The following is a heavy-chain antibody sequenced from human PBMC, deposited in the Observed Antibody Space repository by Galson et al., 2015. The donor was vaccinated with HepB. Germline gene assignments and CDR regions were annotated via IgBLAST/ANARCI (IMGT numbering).Heavy chain of an antibody. CDR1: GYTFTTYD. J-gene: IGHJ3*01. CDR2: MNPNSGNT. D-gene: IGHD6-13*01. CDR3: ASYSSSHDAFDV. V-gene: IGHV1-8*01. Sequence: SVKVSCKASGYTFTTYDINWVRQATGQGLEWMGWMNPNSGNTDYAQKFQGRVTMTRNTSISTAYMELSSLRSEDTAVYSCASYSSSHDAFDVWGQGTMVTVSS.